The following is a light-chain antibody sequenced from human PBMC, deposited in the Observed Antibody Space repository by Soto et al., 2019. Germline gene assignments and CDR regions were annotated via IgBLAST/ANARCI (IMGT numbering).Light chain of an antibody. Sequence: QSALTQPASVSGSPGQSITISCTGTSSDVGGYIYVSWYQHHPGKAPKLIIYEATNRPSGVSNRFSGSRSENTASLTISGLQAEDEAIYYCCSYAGSSTFEVFGGGTKLTVL. V-gene: IGLV2-14*01. J-gene: IGLJ3*02. CDR3: CSYAGSSTFEV. CDR2: EAT. CDR1: SSDVGGYIY.